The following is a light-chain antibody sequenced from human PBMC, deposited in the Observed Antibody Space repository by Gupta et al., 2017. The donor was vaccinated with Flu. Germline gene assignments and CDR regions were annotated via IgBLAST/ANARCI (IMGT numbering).Light chain of an antibody. CDR2: AAF. V-gene: IGKV1-39*01. Sequence: DIQMTQSPSSLSASVGDRVTITCRASQMISSYLNWYQQKPGKAPKLLISAAFNLQSGVPSRFSGSESGTEFTLTISSLQPEDFATYYCQQRDSNPRTFGQGTTVEIK. CDR3: QQRDSNPRT. J-gene: IGKJ1*01. CDR1: QMISSY.